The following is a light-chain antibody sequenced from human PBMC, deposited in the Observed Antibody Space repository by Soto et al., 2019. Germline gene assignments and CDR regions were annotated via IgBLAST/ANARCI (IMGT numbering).Light chain of an antibody. CDR1: RGVGTSY. Sequence: ENVLTQSPGTLSLSPGETASLSCRASRGVGTSYLAWYQQKPGQAPRLLLYGTSNRATGIPDRFSGSGSGTDFTLTISGLEAEDFALYFCQQYGRSPLFGQGTKLEIK. J-gene: IGKJ2*01. CDR3: QQYGRSPL. V-gene: IGKV3-20*01. CDR2: GTS.